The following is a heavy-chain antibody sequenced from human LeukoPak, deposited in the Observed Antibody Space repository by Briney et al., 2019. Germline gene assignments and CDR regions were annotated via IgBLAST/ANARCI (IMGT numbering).Heavy chain of an antibody. J-gene: IGHJ2*01. Sequence: SETLSLTCTVSGGSISSSSYYWGWIRQPPGKGLEWIGSIYYSGSTNYNPSLKSRVTISVDTSKNQFSLKLSSVTAADTAVYYCARVGAGGYYYEWYFDLWGRGTLVTVSS. V-gene: IGHV4-39*07. D-gene: IGHD3-22*01. CDR3: ARVGAGGYYYEWYFDL. CDR1: GGSISSSSYY. CDR2: IYYSGST.